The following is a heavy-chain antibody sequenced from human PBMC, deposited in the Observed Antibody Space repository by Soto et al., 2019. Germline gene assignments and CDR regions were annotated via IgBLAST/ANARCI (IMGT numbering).Heavy chain of an antibody. J-gene: IGHJ6*02. D-gene: IGHD2-21*01. V-gene: IGHV3-23*01. Sequence: EVQLLESGGGLVQPGGSLRLSCAAPGFTFSTYAMSWVRQAPGKGLEWVSAISGSGGSTYYADSVKGRFTISRDGSKTTLYLQMNSLRAEDTAVYYCVKGISSYYYYGMDVWGQGTTVTVSS. CDR1: GFTFSTYA. CDR2: ISGSGGST. CDR3: VKGISSYYYYGMDV.